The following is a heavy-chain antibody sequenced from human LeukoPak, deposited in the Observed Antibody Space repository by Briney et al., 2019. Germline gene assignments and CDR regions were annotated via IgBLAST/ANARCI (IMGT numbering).Heavy chain of an antibody. Sequence: ASVKVSCKASGYTFTSYAMHWVRQAPGQGLEWMGWISAYNGNTNYAQKLQGRVTMTTDTSTSTAYMELRSLRSDDTAVYYCASVALGYCSGGSCYSGENWFDPWGQGTLVTVSS. CDR3: ASVALGYCSGGSCYSGENWFDP. V-gene: IGHV1-18*01. D-gene: IGHD2-15*01. J-gene: IGHJ5*02. CDR2: ISAYNGNT. CDR1: GYTFTSYA.